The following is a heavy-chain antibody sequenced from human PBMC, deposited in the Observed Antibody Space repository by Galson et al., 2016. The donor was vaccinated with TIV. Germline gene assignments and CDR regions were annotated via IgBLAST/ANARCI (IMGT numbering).Heavy chain of an antibody. CDR2: INPNSGGT. Sequence: SVQVSCKASGYTFTSYHVHWVRQAPGQGLEWMGSINPNSGGTNYAQGFQGRVTITRDTSISTASMELSMLRSDDTATYYCARAATVVGDWYFDLWGRGTLFPVSS. V-gene: IGHV1-2*02. CDR1: GYTFTSYH. J-gene: IGHJ2*01. D-gene: IGHD4-23*01. CDR3: ARAATVVGDWYFDL.